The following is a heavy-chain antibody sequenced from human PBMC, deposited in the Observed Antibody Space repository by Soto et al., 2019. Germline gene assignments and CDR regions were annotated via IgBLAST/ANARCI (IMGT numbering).Heavy chain of an antibody. Sequence: ASVKVSCKASGYTFTGYYMHWVRQAPGQGLEWMGWINPNSGGTNYTQKFQGWVTMTRDTSISTAYMELSRLRSDDTAVYYCARAYYDILTGYFPPDYWGQGTLVTVS. CDR3: ARAYYDILTGYFPPDY. V-gene: IGHV1-2*04. CDR2: INPNSGGT. J-gene: IGHJ4*02. D-gene: IGHD3-9*01. CDR1: GYTFTGYY.